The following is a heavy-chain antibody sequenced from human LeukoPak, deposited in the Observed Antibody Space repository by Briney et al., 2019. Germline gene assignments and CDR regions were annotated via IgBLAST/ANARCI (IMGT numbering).Heavy chain of an antibody. CDR1: GGSFSGYY. CDR3: ARVIRGEARSYGSGSYLFPLDY. J-gene: IGHJ4*02. CDR2: INHNRST. V-gene: IGHV4-34*01. D-gene: IGHD3-10*01. Sequence: SETLSLTCAVYGGSFSGYYWSWIRQPPGKGLEWIGEINHNRSTTYNPSLKSRVTISVDTSKNQFSLKLSSVTAADTAVYYCARVIRGEARSYGSGSYLFPLDYWGQGTLVTVSS.